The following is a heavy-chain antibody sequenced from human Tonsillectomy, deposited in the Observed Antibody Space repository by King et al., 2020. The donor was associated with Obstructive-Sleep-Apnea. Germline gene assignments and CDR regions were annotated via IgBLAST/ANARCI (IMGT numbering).Heavy chain of an antibody. V-gene: IGHV4-59*08. J-gene: IGHJ1*01. CDR2: IYDMGGT. CDR3: ARHRRGWTVECFQH. D-gene: IGHD2-15*01. Sequence: QMQLQESGPGLVEPSETLSLTCTASGDSMSGYFWSWIRQPPGKGLEWVGCIYDMGGTNYNPSLKSRATISADTSKNQFSLKLKSVTAADTAVYFCARHRRGWTVECFQHWGQGTLVIVSS. CDR1: GDSMSGYF.